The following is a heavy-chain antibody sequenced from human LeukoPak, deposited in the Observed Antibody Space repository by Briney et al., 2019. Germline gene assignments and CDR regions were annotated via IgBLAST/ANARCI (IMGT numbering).Heavy chain of an antibody. CDR3: ARFGLGKHIEVAGIPFDI. D-gene: IGHD6-19*01. CDR2: ISAYNGNT. J-gene: IGHJ3*02. Sequence: ASVKVSCKASGGTFSSYAISWVRQAPGQGLEWMGWISAYNGNTNYAQKLQGRVTMTTDTSTSTAFMELRSLRSDDTAVYYCARFGLGKHIEVAGIPFDIWGQGTMVTVSS. V-gene: IGHV1-18*01. CDR1: GGTFSSYA.